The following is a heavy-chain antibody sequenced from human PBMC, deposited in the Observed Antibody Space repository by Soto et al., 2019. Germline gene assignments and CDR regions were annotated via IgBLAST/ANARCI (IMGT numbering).Heavy chain of an antibody. CDR1: EFTFNVYW. CDR2: MNRDGTNI. V-gene: IGHV3-74*01. Sequence: EVQLVESGGGLVQPGGSLRLSCAASEFTFNVYWVHWVRQAPGKGLVWVAHMNRDGTNINYADSVKGRFTISRDHAKNALYLQMNSRRVEDTAVYYCVRDRGQPDAFDIWGQGTVVTVSA. J-gene: IGHJ3*02. D-gene: IGHD1-1*01. CDR3: VRDRGQPDAFDI.